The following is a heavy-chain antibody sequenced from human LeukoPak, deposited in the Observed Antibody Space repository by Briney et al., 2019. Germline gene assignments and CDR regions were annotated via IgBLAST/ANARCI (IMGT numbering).Heavy chain of an antibody. CDR2: INHSGST. CDR1: GGSFSGYY. V-gene: IGHV4-34*01. D-gene: IGHD6-19*01. CDR3: ARGGIAVAGEHDY. Sequence: SETLSLTCAVYGGSFSGYYWSWIRQPPGKGLEWIGEINHSGSTNYNPSLKSRVTISVDTSKNQFSLKLSSVTAADTAVYYCARGGIAVAGEHDYWSQGTLVTVSS. J-gene: IGHJ4*02.